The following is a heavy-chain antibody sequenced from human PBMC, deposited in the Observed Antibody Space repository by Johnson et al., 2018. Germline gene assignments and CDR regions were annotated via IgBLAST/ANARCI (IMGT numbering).Heavy chain of an antibody. V-gene: IGHV4-59*01. J-gene: IGHJ3*02. CDR3: AVGGSYYYGSGKDAFDI. CDR1: GGSISSYY. D-gene: IGHD3-10*01. CDR2: IYYSGRT. Sequence: QVQLQESGPGLVKPSETLSLTCTVSGGSISSYYWSWIRQPPGKGLEWIGYIYYSGRTNYNPSLKSRVTISVDTSKNQFSLKLSSVTAADPAVYYLAVGGSYYYGSGKDAFDIWGQGTMVTVSS.